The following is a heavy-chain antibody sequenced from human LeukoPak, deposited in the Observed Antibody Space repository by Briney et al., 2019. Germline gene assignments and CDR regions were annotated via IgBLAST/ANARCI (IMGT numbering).Heavy chain of an antibody. Sequence: ASVKVSCKASGGTFSSYAISWVRQAPGQGLEWMGGIIPIFGTANYAQKFQGRVTITADESTSTAYMELSSLRSEDTAVYYCAIAAAGTWYFDYWGKGTLVTVSS. CDR3: AIAAAGTWYFDY. D-gene: IGHD6-13*01. J-gene: IGHJ4*02. CDR1: GGTFSSYA. V-gene: IGHV1-69*13. CDR2: IIPIFGTA.